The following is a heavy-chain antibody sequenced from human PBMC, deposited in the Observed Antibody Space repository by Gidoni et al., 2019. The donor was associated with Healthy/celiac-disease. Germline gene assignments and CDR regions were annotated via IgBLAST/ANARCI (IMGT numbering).Heavy chain of an antibody. CDR1: GGSISSSSYY. J-gene: IGHJ4*02. Sequence: QLQLQASGPGLAQPSETLSLTCTAPGGSISSSSYYWGWIRQPPGKGLEWIGSIYYSGSTYYNPSLKSRVTISVDTSKNQFSLKLSSVTAADTAVYYCARHTRVVPSGNDYWGQGTLVTVSS. D-gene: IGHD3-10*02. CDR3: ARHTRVVPSGNDY. CDR2: IYYSGST. V-gene: IGHV4-39*01.